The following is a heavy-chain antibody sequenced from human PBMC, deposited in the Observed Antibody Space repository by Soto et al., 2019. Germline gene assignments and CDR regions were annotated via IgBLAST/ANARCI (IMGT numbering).Heavy chain of an antibody. D-gene: IGHD3-22*01. CDR2: IIPIFGTA. CDR3: AREHYYDSSGYPTTRPIDY. J-gene: IGHJ4*02. CDR1: GGTFSSYA. Sequence: SVKVSCKASGGTFSSYAISWVRQAPGQGLEWMGGIIPIFGTANYAQKFQGRVTITADESASTAYMELSSLRSEDTAVYYCAREHYYDSSGYPTTRPIDYWGQGTLVTVSS. V-gene: IGHV1-69*13.